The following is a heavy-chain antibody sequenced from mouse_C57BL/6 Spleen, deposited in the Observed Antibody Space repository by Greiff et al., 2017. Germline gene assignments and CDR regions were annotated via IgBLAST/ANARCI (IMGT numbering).Heavy chain of an antibody. J-gene: IGHJ2*01. CDR3: AREEDYDDDY. CDR2: IYPGDGDT. CDR1: GYAFSSSW. V-gene: IGHV1-82*01. Sequence: QVQLQQSGPELVKPGASVKISCKASGYAFSSSWMNWVKQRPGKGLEWIGQIYPGDGDTNYNGKFKGKATLTADKSSSTAYMQLSSLTSEDSAVYFCAREEDYDDDYWGQGTTLTVSS. D-gene: IGHD2-4*01.